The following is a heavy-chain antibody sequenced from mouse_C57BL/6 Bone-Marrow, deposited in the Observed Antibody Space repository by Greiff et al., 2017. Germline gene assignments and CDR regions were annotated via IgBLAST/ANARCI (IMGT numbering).Heavy chain of an antibody. J-gene: IGHJ4*01. CDR3: ARDDGYPYYAMDY. Sequence: QVQLQQSGPELVKPGASVKISCKASGYAFSSSWMNWVKQRPGKGLEWIGRIYPGDGDTNYNGKFKGKATLTADKSSSTAYMQLSSLTSEDSAVYFCARDDGYPYYAMDYWGQGTSVTVSS. CDR2: IYPGDGDT. V-gene: IGHV1-82*01. D-gene: IGHD2-3*01. CDR1: GYAFSSSW.